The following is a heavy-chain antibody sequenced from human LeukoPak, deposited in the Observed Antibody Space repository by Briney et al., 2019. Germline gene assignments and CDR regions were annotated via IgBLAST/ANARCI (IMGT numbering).Heavy chain of an antibody. CDR2: INPNSGGT. V-gene: IGHV1-2*02. J-gene: IGHJ4*02. Sequence: ASVKVSCKASGYTFSAYYIHWVRQAPGQGLEWMGWINPNSGGTKYEQKFQGRVTMTRDTSVTTAYMELSRLNSDDTAVYYCARDGNNWNAADYGGQGPLVTVSS. CDR1: GYTFSAYY. D-gene: IGHD1-20*01. CDR3: ARDGNNWNAADY.